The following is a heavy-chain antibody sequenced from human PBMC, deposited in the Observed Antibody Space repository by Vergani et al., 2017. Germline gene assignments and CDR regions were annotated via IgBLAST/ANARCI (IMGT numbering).Heavy chain of an antibody. V-gene: IGHV4-61*01. CDR3: ARGKNSSGWYAGFDY. CDR1: GGSVSSGSYY. D-gene: IGHD6-19*01. CDR2: INHSGST. J-gene: IGHJ4*02. Sequence: QVQLQESGPGLVKPSETLSLTCTVSGGSVSSGSYYWSWIRQPPGKGLEWIGEINHSGSTNYNPSLKSRVTISVDTSKNQFSLKLTSVTAADTAVYYCARGKNSSGWYAGFDYWGQGTLVTVSS.